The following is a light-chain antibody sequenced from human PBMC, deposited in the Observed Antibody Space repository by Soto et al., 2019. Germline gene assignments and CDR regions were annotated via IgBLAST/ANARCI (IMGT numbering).Light chain of an antibody. V-gene: IGKV1-9*01. CDR3: QQLRMYPST. Sequence: IQLTPSPSSLSASVVDRVTITCRASQGIAIYLAWYQQKPGETPKLLIYAASTLYGGVPSRFSGSGSGTDFALTITSLQAEDFATYYGQQLRMYPSTFGGGTKVDIK. CDR2: AAS. CDR1: QGIAIY. J-gene: IGKJ4*01.